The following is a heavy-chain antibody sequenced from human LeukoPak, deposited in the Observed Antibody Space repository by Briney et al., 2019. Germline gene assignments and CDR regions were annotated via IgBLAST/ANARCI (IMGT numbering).Heavy chain of an antibody. CDR3: ARRRYYDSTGYNPTYYFDY. CDR1: GGSISSYY. V-gene: IGHV4-59*01. D-gene: IGHD3-22*01. Sequence: PSETLSLTCTVSGGSISSYYWNWIRQPPGKGLEWIGYIYYSGSTNYNPSLTSRVTISVDTSKNQFSLKLSSVTAADTAVYYCARRRYYDSTGYNPTYYFDYWGQGILVSVSS. J-gene: IGHJ4*02. CDR2: IYYSGST.